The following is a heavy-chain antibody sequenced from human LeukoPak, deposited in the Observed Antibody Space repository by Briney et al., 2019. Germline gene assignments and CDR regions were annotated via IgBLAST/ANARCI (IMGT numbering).Heavy chain of an antibody. D-gene: IGHD6-6*01. J-gene: IGHJ5*02. CDR3: ARMIAARSPSPWFDP. CDR2: ISAYNGNT. Sequence: GASVKVSCKASGYTFTSYGISWVRQAPGQGLEWLGWISAYNGNTNFAQKLQGRVTMTTDTSTSTAYMELRSLRSDDTAVYYCARMIAARSPSPWFDPWGQGTLVTVSS. V-gene: IGHV1-18*01. CDR1: GYTFTSYG.